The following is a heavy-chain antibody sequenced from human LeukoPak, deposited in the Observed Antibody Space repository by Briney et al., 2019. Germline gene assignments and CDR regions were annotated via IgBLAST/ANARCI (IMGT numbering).Heavy chain of an antibody. J-gene: IGHJ4*02. CDR3: AKVRGYCSSTSCYYFDY. CDR2: ISGSGGST. Sequence: GGSLRLSCAASGFTFSSYAMSWVRQAPGKGLEWVSAISGSGGSTYYADSVKGRFTISRDNSKNTLYLQMNGLRAEDTAVYYCAKVRGYCSSTSCYYFDYWGQGTLVTVSS. D-gene: IGHD2-2*01. CDR1: GFTFSSYA. V-gene: IGHV3-23*01.